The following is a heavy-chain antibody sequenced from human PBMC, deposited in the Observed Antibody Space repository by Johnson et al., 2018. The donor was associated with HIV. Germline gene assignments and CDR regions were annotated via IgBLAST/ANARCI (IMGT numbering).Heavy chain of an antibody. CDR3: ARGTLAAFDI. J-gene: IGHJ3*02. D-gene: IGHD2-2*01. CDR2: SGSGGST. Sequence: VQLVESGGGLIQPGGSLRLSCAASGFIVSTNYMNWVRQAPGKGLEWVSAISGSGGSTYYADSVKGRFTISRDNSKNTLYLQMNSLRAEDTAVYYCARGTLAAFDIWGQGTMVTVSS. CDR1: GFIVSTNY. V-gene: IGHV3-53*01.